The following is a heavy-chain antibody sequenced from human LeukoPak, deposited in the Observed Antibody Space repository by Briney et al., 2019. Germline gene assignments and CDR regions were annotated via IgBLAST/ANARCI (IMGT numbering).Heavy chain of an antibody. V-gene: IGHV1-24*01. D-gene: IGHD3-9*01. CDR3: ATVQNDILTGYYYFDY. Sequence: GASVKVSCKVSGYTLTELSMHWARQAPGKGLEWMGGFDPEDGETIYAQKFQGRVTMTEDTSTDTAYMELSSLRSEDTAVYYCATVQNDILTGYYYFDYWGQGTLVTVSS. CDR2: FDPEDGET. J-gene: IGHJ4*02. CDR1: GYTLTELS.